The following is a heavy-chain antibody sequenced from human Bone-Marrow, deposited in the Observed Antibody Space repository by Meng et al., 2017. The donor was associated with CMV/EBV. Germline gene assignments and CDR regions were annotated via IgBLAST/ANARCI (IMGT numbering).Heavy chain of an antibody. CDR1: GFTFSRYS. D-gene: IGHD6-6*01. J-gene: IGHJ6*02. V-gene: IGHV3-21*01. CDR3: ARNPIAARTDYYYGMDV. Sequence: GGSLRLSCAASGFTFSRYSMNWVRQAPGKGLEWVSSISSSSSYIYYADSVKGRFTISRDNAKNSLYLQMNSLRVEDTAVYYCARNPIAARTDYYYGMDVWGQGTTVTVSS. CDR2: ISSSSSYI.